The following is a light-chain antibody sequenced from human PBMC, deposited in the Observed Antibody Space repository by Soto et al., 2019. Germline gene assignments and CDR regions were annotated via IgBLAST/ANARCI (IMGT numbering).Light chain of an antibody. J-gene: IGKJ4*01. V-gene: IGKV3-15*01. CDR3: QHFNNWPPELT. CDR2: GAS. CDR1: QSIPNN. Sequence: ELVMTQSPATLSVSPGERATLSCRASQSIPNNLAWYQQRPGQAPRLLIYGASTRATGVPARFSGSGSGTEFTLTISSLQSEDFATYYCQHFNNWPPELTFGGGTKVDIK.